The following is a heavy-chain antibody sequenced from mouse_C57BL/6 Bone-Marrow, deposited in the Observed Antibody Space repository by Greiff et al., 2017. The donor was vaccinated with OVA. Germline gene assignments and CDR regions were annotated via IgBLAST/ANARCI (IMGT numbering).Heavy chain of an antibody. CDR3: ARHYDYVASY. D-gene: IGHD2-4*01. J-gene: IGHJ3*01. Sequence: LVEPGASVQMSCKASGYTFTDYYMNWVKQSHGKSLEWIGVINPYNGGTSYNQKFKGKATLTVDKSSSTAYMELNSLTSEDSAVYYCARHYDYVASYWGQGTLVTVSA. CDR2: INPYNGGT. CDR1: GYTFTDYY. V-gene: IGHV1-19*01.